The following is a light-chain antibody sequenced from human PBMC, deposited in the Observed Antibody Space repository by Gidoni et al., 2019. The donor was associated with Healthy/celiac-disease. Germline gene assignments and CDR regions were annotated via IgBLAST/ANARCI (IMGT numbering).Light chain of an antibody. Sequence: QSALTQPASVSGSPGQSITISCTGTRSDVGGYNYVSWYHQHPGKAPKLVIYDVTNRPSGVSNRFSGSKSGNTASLTISGLQAEDEADYYCSSYTSSSTLVFGGGTKLTVL. CDR2: DVT. V-gene: IGLV2-14*03. CDR1: RSDVGGYNY. CDR3: SSYTSSSTLV. J-gene: IGLJ2*01.